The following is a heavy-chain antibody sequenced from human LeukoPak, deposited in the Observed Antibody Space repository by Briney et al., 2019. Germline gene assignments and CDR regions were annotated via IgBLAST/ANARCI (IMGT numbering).Heavy chain of an antibody. D-gene: IGHD3-10*01. CDR3: TTGVSSFGELYY. V-gene: IGHV3-15*01. CDR2: IKSKTDGGTT. J-gene: IGHJ4*02. Sequence: PGGSLRISCAASGFTFSNAWMSWVRQAPGKGLEWVGRIKSKTDGGTTDYAAPVKGRFTISRDDSKNTLYLQMNSLKTEDTAVYYCTTGVSSFGELYYWGQGTLVTVSS. CDR1: GFTFSNAW.